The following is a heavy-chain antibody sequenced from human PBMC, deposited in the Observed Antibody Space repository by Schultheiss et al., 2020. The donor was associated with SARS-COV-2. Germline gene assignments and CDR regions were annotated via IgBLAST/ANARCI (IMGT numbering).Heavy chain of an antibody. CDR2: ISGSGGST. V-gene: IGHV3-23*01. J-gene: IGHJ4*02. CDR3: AKATSVVVVPYFDY. Sequence: GGSLRLSCAASGFTFSSYSMNWVRQAPGKGLEWVSAISGSGGSTYYADSVKGRFTISRDNSKNTLYLQMNSLRAEDKAVYYCAKATSVVVVPYFDYWGQGTPVTVSS. D-gene: IGHD2-2*01. CDR1: GFTFSSYS.